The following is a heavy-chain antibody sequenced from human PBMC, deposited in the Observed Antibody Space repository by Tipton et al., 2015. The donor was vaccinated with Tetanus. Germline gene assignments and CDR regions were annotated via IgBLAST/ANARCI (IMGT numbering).Heavy chain of an antibody. CDR2: IYYSGST. Sequence: RSLRLSCTVSGGSISSGGYFWNWIRQYPGKGLEWIGYIYYSGSTYYNPSLKSRVAISVDTSKNQFFLKLSSVTAADTAVYYCARDQGGGRVVRLNWFDPWGQGTLVTVSS. J-gene: IGHJ5*02. CDR1: GGSISSGGYF. D-gene: IGHD6-6*01. CDR3: ARDQGGGRVVRLNWFDP. V-gene: IGHV4-31*03.